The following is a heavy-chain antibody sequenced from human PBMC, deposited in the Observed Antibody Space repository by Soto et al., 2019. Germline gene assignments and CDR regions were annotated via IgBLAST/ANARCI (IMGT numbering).Heavy chain of an antibody. Sequence: QVQLVESGGGVVQPGRSLRLSCAASGFPFSSYGMHWVRQAPGKGLEWVAHISYDGSNKHYTDSVKGRFTISRDNSKNMLYLQMSSLRAEDTAVYYCACGHYYFDYCGQGTRVSVSS. D-gene: IGHD2-21*01. CDR2: ISYDGSNK. J-gene: IGHJ4*02. CDR1: GFPFSSYG. CDR3: ACGHYYFDY. V-gene: IGHV3-30*03.